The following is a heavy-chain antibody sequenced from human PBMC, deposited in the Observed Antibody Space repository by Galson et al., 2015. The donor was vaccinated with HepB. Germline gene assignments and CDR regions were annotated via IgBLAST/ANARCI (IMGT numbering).Heavy chain of an antibody. V-gene: IGHV3-48*02. J-gene: IGHJ4*02. D-gene: IGHD6-13*01. CDR2: ISSSSSTI. CDR1: GFTFSSSS. CDR3: AGTAADYFDY. Sequence: SLRLSCAASGFTFSSSSMNWVRQAPGKGLEWVSYISSSSSTIYYADSVKGRFTISRDNAKNSLYLQMNSLRDEDTAVYYCAGTAADYFDYWGQGTLVTVSS.